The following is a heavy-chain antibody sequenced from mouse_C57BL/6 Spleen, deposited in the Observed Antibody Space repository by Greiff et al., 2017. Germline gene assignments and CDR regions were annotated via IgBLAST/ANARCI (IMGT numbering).Heavy chain of an antibody. CDR3: ARSHGNYADY. D-gene: IGHD2-1*01. J-gene: IGHJ2*01. CDR2: IHPNSGST. CDR1: GYTFTSYW. V-gene: IGHV1-64*01. Sequence: VQLQQSGAELVKPGASVKLSCKASGYTFTSYWMHWVKQRPGQGLEWIGMIHPNSGSTNYNEKFKSKATLTVDKSSSTAYMQLSSLTSEDSAVYYCARSHGNYADYWGQGTTLTVSS.